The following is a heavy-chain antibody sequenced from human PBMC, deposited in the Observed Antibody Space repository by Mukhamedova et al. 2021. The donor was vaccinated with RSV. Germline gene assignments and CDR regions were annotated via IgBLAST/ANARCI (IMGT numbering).Heavy chain of an antibody. CDR3: ARYSSDTSEAFFHH. V-gene: IGHV3-7*01. J-gene: IGHJ1*01. Sequence: GKGLEWVANIKKDGSEKYYVDSVKGRFTISRDNAKNSLHLQMNSLRAEDTAMYYCARYSSDTSEAFFHHWGRGTLV. CDR2: IKKDGSEK. D-gene: IGHD2-2*01.